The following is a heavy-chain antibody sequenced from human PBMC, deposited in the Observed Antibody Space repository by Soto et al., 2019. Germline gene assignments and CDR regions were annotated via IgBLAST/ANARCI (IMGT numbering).Heavy chain of an antibody. D-gene: IGHD6-6*01. V-gene: IGHV3-23*01. J-gene: IGHJ6*02. CDR1: GFTFSNYA. CDR3: TRDRTGSTCPCLEV. Sequence: EVQLLESGGGLVQPGGSLRLSCAASGFTFSNYALTWVRQFPGKGLEWVSTFAGSGATTYYAYSVKGRFTISRDNSKNPLFLQMTSLRVEDPAIYFCTRDRTGSTCPCLEVWGQGTTVSVSS. CDR2: FAGSGATT.